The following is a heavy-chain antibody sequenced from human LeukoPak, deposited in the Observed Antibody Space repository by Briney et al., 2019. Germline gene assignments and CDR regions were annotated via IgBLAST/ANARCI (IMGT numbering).Heavy chain of an antibody. CDR3: AKEYCSGGSCFHFYYYYMDV. CDR1: GFTFSSYA. J-gene: IGHJ6*03. D-gene: IGHD2-15*01. V-gene: IGHV3-23*01. Sequence: GGSLRLSCGASGFTFSSYAMSWVRQAPGKGLEWVSAISGSGDSRYYADSVKGRFTIFRDNSKNILYLQMNSLRAEDTAVYYCAKEYCSGGSCFHFYYYYMDVWGKGTTVTVSS. CDR2: ISGSGDSR.